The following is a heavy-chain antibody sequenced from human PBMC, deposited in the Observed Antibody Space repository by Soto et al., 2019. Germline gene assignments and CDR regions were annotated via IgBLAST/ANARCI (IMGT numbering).Heavy chain of an antibody. CDR1: GFTFSNAW. CDR3: TTARKERTYYDFWSGYSAVDY. Sequence: GSLRLSCAASGFTFSNAWMSWVRQAPGKGLEWVSRIKSKTDGGTTDYAAPVKGRFTISRDDSKNTLYLQMNSLKTEDTAVYYCTTARKERTYYDFWSGYSAVDYWGQGTLVTVSS. J-gene: IGHJ4*02. V-gene: IGHV3-15*01. CDR2: IKSKTDGGTT. D-gene: IGHD3-3*01.